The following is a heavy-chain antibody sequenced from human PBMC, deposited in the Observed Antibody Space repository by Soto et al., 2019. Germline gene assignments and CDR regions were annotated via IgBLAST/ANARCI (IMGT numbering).Heavy chain of an antibody. CDR3: ARVSSSGYYSVYNWFDP. V-gene: IGHV4-30-4*01. D-gene: IGHD3-22*01. J-gene: IGHJ5*02. CDR1: GGSISDYY. Sequence: SETLSLTCTVSGGSISDYYWSWIRQPPGKGLEWIGYIYYSGSTYYNPSLKSRVTISVDTSKNQFSLKLSSVTAADTAVYYCARVSSSGYYSVYNWFDPWGQGTLVTVSS. CDR2: IYYSGST.